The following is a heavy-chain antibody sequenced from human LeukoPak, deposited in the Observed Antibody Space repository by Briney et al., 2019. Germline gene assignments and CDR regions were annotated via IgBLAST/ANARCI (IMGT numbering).Heavy chain of an antibody. CDR2: ISSSSSYI. Sequence: GGSLRLSCAASGFTFSSYSMNWVRQAPGKGLEWVSSISSSSSYIYYADSVKGRFTISRDNAKNSLYLQMNSLRAEDTAVYYCARDLTGTLSMDFWGKGTTVTVSS. CDR3: ARDLTGTLSMDF. V-gene: IGHV3-21*01. J-gene: IGHJ6*03. CDR1: GFTFSSYS. D-gene: IGHD1-20*01.